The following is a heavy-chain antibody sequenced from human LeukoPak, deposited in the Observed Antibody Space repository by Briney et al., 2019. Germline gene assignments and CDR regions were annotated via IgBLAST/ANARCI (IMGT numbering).Heavy chain of an antibody. V-gene: IGHV3-7*01. J-gene: IGHJ4*02. Sequence: PGGSLRLYCAASGFTFSSYAMHWVRQAPGKGLEWVANIKQDGSEKYYVDSVKGRFTISRDNAKNSLYLQMNSLRAEDTAVYYCARVLRRGYPSYYFDYWGQGTLVTVSS. D-gene: IGHD2-15*01. CDR1: GFTFSSYA. CDR3: ARVLRRGYPSYYFDY. CDR2: IKQDGSEK.